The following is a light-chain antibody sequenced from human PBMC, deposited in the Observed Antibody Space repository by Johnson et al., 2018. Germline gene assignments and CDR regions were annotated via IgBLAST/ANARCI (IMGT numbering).Light chain of an antibody. CDR1: SSNIGNNY. J-gene: IGLJ1*01. CDR2: ENN. V-gene: IGLV1-51*02. CDR3: GTWDSSRRAGNV. Sequence: QSVLTQPPSVSAAPGQKVTISCSGSSSNIGNNYVSWYQQLPGTAPKLLIYENNKRPSGIPDRFSGSKSGTSATLGITGLQTGDEADYYCGTWDSSRRAGNVFGTGTTVTVL.